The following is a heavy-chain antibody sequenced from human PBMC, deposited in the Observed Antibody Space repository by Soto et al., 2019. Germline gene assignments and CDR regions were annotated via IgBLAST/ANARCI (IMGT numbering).Heavy chain of an antibody. Sequence: SETLSLTCTVSGGSISSYYWSWIRQPPGKGLEWIGYIYYSGSTNYNPSLKSRVTISVDTSKNQFSLKLSSVTAADTAVYYCARATPSFWGYDSSYYYYYMDVWGKGTTVTVSS. J-gene: IGHJ6*03. CDR1: GGSISSYY. CDR3: ARATPSFWGYDSSYYYYYMDV. V-gene: IGHV4-59*01. D-gene: IGHD5-12*01. CDR2: IYYSGST.